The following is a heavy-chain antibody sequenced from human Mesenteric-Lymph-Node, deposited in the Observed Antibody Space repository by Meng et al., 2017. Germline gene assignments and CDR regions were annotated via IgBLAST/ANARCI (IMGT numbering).Heavy chain of an antibody. D-gene: IGHD2-21*02. CDR1: GYSFTDYH. Sequence: VPLVPPGAEGKKAGASVKVSCKGSGYSFTDYHIHWVRQAPGQGLEWMGWMNPKSGGANSGQRFQGWVTMTRDTSISTAYMELNRLKSDDTAIYYCVRAWDSGDSFDSFPNYWGQGTLVTVSS. CDR2: MNPKSGGA. V-gene: IGHV1-2*04. CDR3: VRAWDSGDSFDSFPNY. J-gene: IGHJ4*02.